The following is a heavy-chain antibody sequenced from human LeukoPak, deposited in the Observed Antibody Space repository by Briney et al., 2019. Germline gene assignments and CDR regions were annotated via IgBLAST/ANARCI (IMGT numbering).Heavy chain of an antibody. Sequence: VASVKVSCKASGYTFTGYYMHWVRQAPGQGLEWMGWINPNSGGTNYAQKFQGRVTMTRDTSISTAYMELSRLRSDDTAVYYCARVRSGGLWYYYYYMDVWGKGTTVTVSS. D-gene: IGHD2-15*01. CDR2: INPNSGGT. J-gene: IGHJ6*03. CDR1: GYTFTGYY. CDR3: ARVRSGGLWYYYYYMDV. V-gene: IGHV1-2*02.